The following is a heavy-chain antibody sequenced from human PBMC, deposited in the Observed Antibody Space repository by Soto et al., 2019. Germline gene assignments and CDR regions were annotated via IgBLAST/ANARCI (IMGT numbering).Heavy chain of an antibody. V-gene: IGHV3-30-3*01. D-gene: IGHD1-26*01. Sequence: GGSLRLSCAASGFTFSSYAMHWVRQAPGKGLEWVAVISYDGSNKYYADSVKGRFTISRDNSKNTLYLQMNSLRAEDTAVYYCARGGVGATFEEYFQHWGQGTLVTVSS. J-gene: IGHJ1*01. CDR1: GFTFSSYA. CDR3: ARGGVGATFEEYFQH. CDR2: ISYDGSNK.